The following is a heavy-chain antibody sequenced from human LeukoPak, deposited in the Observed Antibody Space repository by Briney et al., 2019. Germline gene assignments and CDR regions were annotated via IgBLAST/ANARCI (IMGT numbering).Heavy chain of an antibody. CDR1: GFTFSNYD. V-gene: IGHV3-20*04. J-gene: IGHJ4*02. Sequence: GGSLRLSCAASGFTFSNYDMSWVRQAPGKGLEWVSGINWNGGSTGYADSVKGRFTISRDNAKNSLYLQMNSLRAEDTALYYCARFSIAAAGRDLGYWGQGTLVTVSS. CDR3: ARFSIAAAGRDLGY. D-gene: IGHD6-13*01. CDR2: INWNGGST.